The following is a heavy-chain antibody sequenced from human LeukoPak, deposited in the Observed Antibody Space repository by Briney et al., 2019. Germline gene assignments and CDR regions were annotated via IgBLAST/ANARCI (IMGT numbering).Heavy chain of an antibody. CDR3: ARALFIGALDY. J-gene: IGHJ4*02. V-gene: IGHV3-33*01. CDR1: GFTFSSYG. CDR2: IWYDGSNK. Sequence: PGGSLRLSCAASGFTFSSYGMHWVRQAPGKGLEWVAVIWYDGSNKYYADSVKGRFTISRDNSKNTLYLQMNSLRAEDTAVYYCARALFIGALDYWGQGTLVTVSS. D-gene: IGHD6-13*01.